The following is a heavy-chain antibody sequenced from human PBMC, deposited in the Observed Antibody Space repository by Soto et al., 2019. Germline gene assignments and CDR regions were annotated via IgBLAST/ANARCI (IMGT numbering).Heavy chain of an antibody. Sequence: ASVKVSCKASGGTFSSYTISWVRQAPGQGLEWMGRIIPILGIANYAQKFQGRVTMTRDTSTSTVYMELSSLRSEDTAVYYCARGRGMMAHFDYWGQGTLVTVSS. CDR3: ARGRGMMAHFDY. CDR2: IIPILGIA. D-gene: IGHD3-16*01. CDR1: GGTFSSYT. V-gene: IGHV1-69*02. J-gene: IGHJ4*02.